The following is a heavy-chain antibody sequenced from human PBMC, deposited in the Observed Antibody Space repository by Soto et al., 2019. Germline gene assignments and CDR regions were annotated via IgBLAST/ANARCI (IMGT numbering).Heavy chain of an antibody. Sequence: SETLSLSCAVYGGSFSGYYWSWIRQPPGKGLEWIGEINHSGSTNYNPSLKSRVTISVDTSKNLFSLKLSSVTAADTAVYYCARGRPRPYSSSSRYYYYGMDVWAQGTTVTVSS. J-gene: IGHJ6*02. CDR1: GGSFSGYY. V-gene: IGHV4-34*01. D-gene: IGHD6-6*01. CDR2: INHSGST. CDR3: ARGRPRPYSSSSRYYYYGMDV.